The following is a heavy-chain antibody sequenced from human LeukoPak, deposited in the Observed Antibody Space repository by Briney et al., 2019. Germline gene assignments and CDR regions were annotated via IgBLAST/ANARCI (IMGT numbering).Heavy chain of an antibody. CDR2: INPNSGGT. V-gene: IGHV1-2*02. CDR1: GYTFTGYY. CDR3: AREDYSNYGNWFDP. J-gene: IGHJ5*02. Sequence: ASVKVSCKASGYTFTGYYMHWVRQAPGQEPEWMGWINPNSGGTNYAQKFQGRVTMTRDTSISTAYMELSRLRSDDTAVYYCAREDYSNYGNWFDPWGQGTLATVSS. D-gene: IGHD4-11*01.